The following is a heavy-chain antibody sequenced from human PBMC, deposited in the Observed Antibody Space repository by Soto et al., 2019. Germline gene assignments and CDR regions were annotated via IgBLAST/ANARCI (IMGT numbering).Heavy chain of an antibody. Sequence: PSETLSLTCAVYCGSFSGYYWSWIRQPPGKGLEWIGKINHSGSTNYNPSLKSRVTISVDTSKNQFSLKLSSVTAADTAVYYCARNGSYYDFWSGYYFGGGMDVWGQGTTVTVSS. D-gene: IGHD3-3*01. J-gene: IGHJ6*02. CDR2: INHSGST. V-gene: IGHV4-34*01. CDR1: CGSFSGYY. CDR3: ARNGSYYDFWSGYYFGGGMDV.